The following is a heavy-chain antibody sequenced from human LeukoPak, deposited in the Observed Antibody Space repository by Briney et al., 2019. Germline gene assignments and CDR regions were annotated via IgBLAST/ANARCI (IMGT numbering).Heavy chain of an antibody. Sequence: PGGSLRLSCVASGFTFSRTWMSWLRQAPGKGLEWVAYINHEGTEKDYIDSVKGRFTISRDNAQNSLFLQVNSLRAEDTAIYYCATGRHYYGDWAEGTLDSVLS. V-gene: IGHV3-7*05. J-gene: IGHJ4*02. D-gene: IGHD3-16*01. CDR1: GFTFSRTW. CDR3: ATGRHYYGD. CDR2: INHEGTEK.